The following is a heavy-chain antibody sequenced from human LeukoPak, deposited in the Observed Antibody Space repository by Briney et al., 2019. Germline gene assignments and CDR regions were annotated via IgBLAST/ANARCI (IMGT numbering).Heavy chain of an antibody. CDR1: GFTFSTHG. CDR2: ISHDGSNK. J-gene: IGHJ4*02. V-gene: IGHV3-30*18. D-gene: IGHD7-27*01. CDR3: ANDLTLLGPCDY. Sequence: GGSLRLSCAASGFTFSTHGMHWVRQAPGKGLEWVTVISHDGSNKYYVESVKGRFTISRDNSKNTLYLQMNSLRAEDTAVYYCANDLTLLGPCDYWGQGTLVSVSS.